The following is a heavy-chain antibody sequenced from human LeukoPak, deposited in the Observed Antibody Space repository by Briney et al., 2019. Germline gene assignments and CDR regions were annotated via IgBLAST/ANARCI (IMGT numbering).Heavy chain of an antibody. CDR3: ARSAFLVTAPGLYYFDY. V-gene: IGHV4-4*07. CDR2: IYNSGST. Sequence: SETLSLTCTVSGGSISSYYWSWIRQPAGTGPEWIGHIYNSGSTNYNPSLKGRVTMSVATSKNQFSLHLSSVTAADTAVYYCARSAFLVTAPGLYYFDYWGQGTLVAVSS. J-gene: IGHJ4*02. D-gene: IGHD6-13*01. CDR1: GGSISSYY.